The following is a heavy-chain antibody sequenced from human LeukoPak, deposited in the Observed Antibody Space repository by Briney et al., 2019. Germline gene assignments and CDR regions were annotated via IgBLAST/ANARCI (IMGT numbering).Heavy chain of an antibody. D-gene: IGHD3-10*01. CDR3: ARDRGVRGVDY. CDR1: GFTFSSYW. Sequence: PGGSLRLSCAASGFTFSSYWMHWVRQAPGKGLVWVSCINSDGSSTSYADSVKGRFTISRDNAKNTLYLQMNSLRAEDTAVYYCARDRGVRGVDYWGQGTLVTVSS. J-gene: IGHJ4*02. V-gene: IGHV3-74*01. CDR2: INSDGSST.